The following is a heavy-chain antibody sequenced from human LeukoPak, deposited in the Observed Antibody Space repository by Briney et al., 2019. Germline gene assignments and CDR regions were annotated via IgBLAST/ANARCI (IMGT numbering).Heavy chain of an antibody. CDR3: ARGSVPAAILDY. CDR1: GGSISSYY. V-gene: IGHV4-59*12. CDR2: IYHSGST. J-gene: IGHJ4*02. Sequence: PSETLSLTCTVSGGSISSYYWSWIRQPPGKGLEWVGYIYHSGSTYYNPSLKSRVTISVDRSKNQFSLKLSSVTAADTAVYYCARGSVPAAILDYWGQGTLVTVSS. D-gene: IGHD2-2*02.